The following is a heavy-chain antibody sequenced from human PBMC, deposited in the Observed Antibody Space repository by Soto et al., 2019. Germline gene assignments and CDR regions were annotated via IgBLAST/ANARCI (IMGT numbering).Heavy chain of an antibody. D-gene: IGHD3-3*01. CDR1: GFSLSTSGVG. J-gene: IGHJ5*02. Sequence: QITLKESGPTLVKPTQTLTLTCTFSGFSLSTSGVGVGWIRQPPGKALEWLALIYWNDDKRYSPSLKSRLTITKDTSKNQVVLTMTNMDPVDTATYYCAHRRRITIFGVVTSHRGNWFDPWGQGTLVTVSS. CDR3: AHRRRITIFGVVTSHRGNWFDP. V-gene: IGHV2-5*01. CDR2: IYWNDDK.